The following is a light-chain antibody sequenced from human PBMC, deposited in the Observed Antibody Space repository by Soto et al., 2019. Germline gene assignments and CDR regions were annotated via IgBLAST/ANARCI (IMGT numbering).Light chain of an antibody. Sequence: ERVMTQSPATLSVSPGERVTLSCRASQSVSTNLAWYQQKPGQAPRLLIYAASARATGVPARFSGSGSGTEFTLTISRLEPEDFAVYYCQQYGSSGTFGQGTKADI. CDR2: AAS. J-gene: IGKJ1*01. V-gene: IGKV3-15*01. CDR3: QQYGSSGT. CDR1: QSVSTN.